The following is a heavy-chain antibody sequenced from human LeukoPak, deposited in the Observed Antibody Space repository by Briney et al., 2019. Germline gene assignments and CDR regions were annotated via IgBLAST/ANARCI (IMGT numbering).Heavy chain of an antibody. J-gene: IGHJ4*02. CDR1: GFTFDDYA. Sequence: GGSLRLSCAASGFTFDDYAMHWVRQAPGKGLEWVSGISWNSGSIGYADSVKGRFTISRDNAKNSLYLQMNSLRAEDTALYYCAKGDGSGSYVPFDYWGQGTLVTVSS. CDR2: ISWNSGSI. V-gene: IGHV3-9*01. D-gene: IGHD3-10*01. CDR3: AKGDGSGSYVPFDY.